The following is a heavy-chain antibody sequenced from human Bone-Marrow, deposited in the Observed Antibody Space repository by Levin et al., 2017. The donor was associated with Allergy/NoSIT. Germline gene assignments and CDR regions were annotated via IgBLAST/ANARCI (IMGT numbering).Heavy chain of an antibody. D-gene: IGHD6-19*01. CDR2: ISGSGDTT. J-gene: IGHJ4*02. V-gene: IGHV3-23*01. CDR1: GFTFSSYA. CDR3: AKDIYYSSDWYYGDY. Sequence: GGSLRLSCVASGFTFSSYAMSWVRQAPVKGLEWVSGISGSGDTTNYADSVKGRFTISRDNSKNTVYLQMSSVRAEDTAVYYCAKDIYYSSDWYYGDYWGQGILVTVSS.